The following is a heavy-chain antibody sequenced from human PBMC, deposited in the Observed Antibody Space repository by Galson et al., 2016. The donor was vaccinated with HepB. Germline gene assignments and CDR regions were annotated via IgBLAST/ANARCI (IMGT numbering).Heavy chain of an antibody. D-gene: IGHD2-15*01. CDR1: GGSFRRFA. J-gene: IGHJ5*02. Sequence: SVKVSCKASGGSFRRFAISWVRHAPGQGLEWMGGILPLFGTVNYPQKFQGRVTITADESTSTTYMELSGLRSEDTAVYYCARDPGEDRVTEFHWFDPWGQGTLVTVSS. V-gene: IGHV1-69*13. CDR3: ARDPGEDRVTEFHWFDP. CDR2: ILPLFGTV.